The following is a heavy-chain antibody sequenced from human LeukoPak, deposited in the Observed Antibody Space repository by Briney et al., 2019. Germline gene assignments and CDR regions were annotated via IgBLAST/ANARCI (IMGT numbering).Heavy chain of an antibody. CDR1: GFTFSSYS. Sequence: GGSLRLSCAASGFTFSSYSMNWVRQAPGKGLEWVSYISSSSSTIYYADPVKGRFTIPRDNAKNSLYLQMSRLRDEDTAVYYCARAFLGGDYWGQGTLVTVSS. J-gene: IGHJ4*02. CDR2: ISSSSSTI. CDR3: ARAFLGGDY. D-gene: IGHD3-3*02. V-gene: IGHV3-48*02.